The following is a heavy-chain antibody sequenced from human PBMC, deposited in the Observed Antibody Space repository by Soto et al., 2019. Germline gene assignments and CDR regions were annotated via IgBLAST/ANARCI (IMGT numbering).Heavy chain of an antibody. D-gene: IGHD5-12*01. Sequence: QVQLVQSGAEVKKPGASVKVSCKASGYSFTAYYMHWVRQAPGQGLEWMGWFNPNSGRTKNSPKFQGRVTMTRDTSVTTVYMEGSWLRSDDTAVYYCARDWGQNSGYVWGQGTLVTVSS. CDR3: ARDWGQNSGYV. V-gene: IGHV1-2*02. CDR1: GYSFTAYY. CDR2: FNPNSGRT. J-gene: IGHJ4*02.